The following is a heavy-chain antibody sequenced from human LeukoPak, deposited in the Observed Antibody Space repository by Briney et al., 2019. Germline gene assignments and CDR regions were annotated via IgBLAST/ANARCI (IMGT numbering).Heavy chain of an antibody. CDR2: INPNSGGT. Sequence: ASVKVSCKASGYTFTGYYMHWVRQAPGQGLEWMGRINPNSGGTNYAQKFPGRVTMTRDTSISTAYMELSRLRSDDTAVYYCATYYYDSSGYSLPGYWGQGTLVTVSS. CDR3: ATYYYDSSGYSLPGY. D-gene: IGHD3-22*01. V-gene: IGHV1-2*06. J-gene: IGHJ4*02. CDR1: GYTFTGYY.